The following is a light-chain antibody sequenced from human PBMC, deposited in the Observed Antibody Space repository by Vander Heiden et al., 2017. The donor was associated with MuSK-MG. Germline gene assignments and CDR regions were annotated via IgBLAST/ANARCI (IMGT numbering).Light chain of an antibody. Sequence: DIQMTQSPSSLSASVGDRVTITCRASQSISSYLNWYQQKPGKAPKLLIYAASSLQSGVPSRFSGSGSGTDVTLTISSLQPEDFATYYCQQRYNTLSRTFGQGTKLEIK. CDR2: AAS. J-gene: IGKJ2*01. V-gene: IGKV1-39*01. CDR1: QSISSY. CDR3: QQRYNTLSRT.